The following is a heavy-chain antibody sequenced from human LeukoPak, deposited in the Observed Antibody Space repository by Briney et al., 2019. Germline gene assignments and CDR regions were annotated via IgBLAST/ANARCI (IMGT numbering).Heavy chain of an antibody. V-gene: IGHV4-31*03. D-gene: IGHD3-22*01. CDR3: AREMDYYDSGGYYLQWFDP. Sequence: SETLSLTCTVSGGSISSGGYYWSWIRQHPGKGLEWIGYIDYSGSTSYNPSLKSRVSISFDTSKNQFSLKLTSVTAADTAVYYCAREMDYYDSGGYYLQWFDPWGQGTLVTVSS. CDR2: IDYSGST. J-gene: IGHJ5*02. CDR1: GGSISSGGYY.